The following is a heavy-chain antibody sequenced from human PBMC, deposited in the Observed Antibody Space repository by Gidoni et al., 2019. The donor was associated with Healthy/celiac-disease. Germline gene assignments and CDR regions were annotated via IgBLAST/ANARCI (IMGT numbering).Heavy chain of an antibody. CDR3: AKTSGSGSYSFELDFDY. D-gene: IGHD3-10*01. CDR1: GFTFSSYA. J-gene: IGHJ4*02. CDR2: ISGSGGST. V-gene: IGHV3-23*04. Sequence: EVQLVESGGGLVQPGGSLRLSCAASGFTFSSYAMSWVRQAPGKGLEWVSAISGSGGSTYYADSVKGRFTISRDNSKNTLYLQMNSLRAEDTAVYYCAKTSGSGSYSFELDFDYWGQGTLVTVSS.